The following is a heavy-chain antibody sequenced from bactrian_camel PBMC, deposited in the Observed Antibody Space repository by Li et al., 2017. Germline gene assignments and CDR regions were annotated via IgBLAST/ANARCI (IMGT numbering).Heavy chain of an antibody. J-gene: IGHJ4*01. CDR3: AASSRSTYCGDPRHYNS. V-gene: IGHV3S53*01. CDR1: GSTTSTNT. Sequence: VQLVESGGGSVQAGGSLTLSCVYSGSTTSTNTMGWFRQAPGKEREGVAAVDSDGITAYADSVKGRFTISRDNVKNTVYLQMNNLQPDDTAMYYCAASSRSTYCGDPRHYNSWGQGTQVTVS. D-gene: IGHD1*01. CDR2: VDSDGIT.